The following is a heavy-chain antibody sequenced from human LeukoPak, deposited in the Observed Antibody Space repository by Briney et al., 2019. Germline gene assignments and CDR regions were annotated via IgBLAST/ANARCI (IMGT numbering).Heavy chain of an antibody. V-gene: IGHV3-30-3*01. Sequence: GGSLRLSSAASGFTFSSYAMHWVRQAPGKGLEWVAVISYDGSNKYYADSVKGRFTISRDNSKNTLYLQMNSLRAEDTAVYYCARVIPGIAAAGTFDYWGQGTLVTVSS. CDR3: ARVIPGIAAAGTFDY. D-gene: IGHD6-13*01. CDR2: ISYDGSNK. J-gene: IGHJ4*02. CDR1: GFTFSSYA.